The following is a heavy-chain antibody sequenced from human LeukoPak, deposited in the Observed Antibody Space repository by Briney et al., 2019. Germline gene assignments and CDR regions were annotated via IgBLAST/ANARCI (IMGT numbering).Heavy chain of an antibody. V-gene: IGHV3-33*08. J-gene: IGHJ3*02. CDR2: IWYDGSNK. CDR3: ARDTYYSGYDFVAFDI. CDR1: GFTFSSYS. Sequence: PGGSLRLSCAASGFTFSSYSMNWVRQAPGKGLEWVTIIWYDGSNKYYADSVKGRFTISRDNSKNTLYLQMNSLRAEDTAVYYCARDTYYSGYDFVAFDIWGQGTMVTVSS. D-gene: IGHD5-12*01.